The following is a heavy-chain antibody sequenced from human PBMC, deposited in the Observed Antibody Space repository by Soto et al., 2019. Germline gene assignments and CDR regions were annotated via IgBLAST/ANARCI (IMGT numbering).Heavy chain of an antibody. CDR1: GGSISSGDYY. CDR2: IYYSGST. J-gene: IGHJ6*02. Sequence: PSETLSLTCTVSGGSISSGDYYWSWIRQPPGKGLEWIGYIYYSGSTYYNPSLKSRVTISVDTSKNQFSLKLSSVTAADTAVYYCARAPIQYYYDSSGSSRGMDVWGQGTTVTVSS. D-gene: IGHD3-22*01. V-gene: IGHV4-30-4*01. CDR3: ARAPIQYYYDSSGSSRGMDV.